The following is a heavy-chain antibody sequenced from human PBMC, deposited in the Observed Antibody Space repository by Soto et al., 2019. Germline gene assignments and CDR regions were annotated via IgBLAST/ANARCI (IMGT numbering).Heavy chain of an antibody. Sequence: ASVKVSCKASGYTFTGYYMHWVRQAPGQGLEWMGWINPNSGGTNYAQKFQGWVTMTRDTSISTAYMELSRLRSDDTAVYYCARMVGSTSDRHYFDYWGQGTLVTVSS. J-gene: IGHJ4*02. V-gene: IGHV1-2*04. CDR1: GYTFTGYY. CDR3: ARMVGSTSDRHYFDY. CDR2: INPNSGGT. D-gene: IGHD2-2*01.